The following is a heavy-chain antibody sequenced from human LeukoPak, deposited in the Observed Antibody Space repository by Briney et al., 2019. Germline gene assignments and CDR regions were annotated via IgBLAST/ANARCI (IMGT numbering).Heavy chain of an antibody. Sequence: QPGGSLRLSCAASGFTFSSNYMTWVRQAPGKGLEWVSLIYSAGSTYYADPVKGRFTISRDSSKNTLYLHMNSLRAEDTAVYYCARGDTGVTIFGVVSHFDYWGQGTLVTVSS. J-gene: IGHJ4*02. D-gene: IGHD3-3*01. V-gene: IGHV3-53*01. CDR1: GFTFSSNY. CDR3: ARGDTGVTIFGVVSHFDY. CDR2: IYSAGST.